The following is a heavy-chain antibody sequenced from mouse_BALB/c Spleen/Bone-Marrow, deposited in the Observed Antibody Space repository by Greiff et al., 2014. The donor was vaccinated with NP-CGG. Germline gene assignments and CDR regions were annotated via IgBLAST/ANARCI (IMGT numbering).Heavy chain of an antibody. J-gene: IGHJ2*01. CDR3: TTLARNYFDY. V-gene: IGHV1-5*01. CDR1: GYTFTSYW. Sequence: DVKLQESGTALARPGASVKMSCKASGYTFTSYWMHWVKQRPGQGLEWIGTIYPGNSDTTYNQKFKGKAKLAAVTSTSTAYMELSSLTNEDSAVYYCTTLARNYFDYWGQGTTLTVSS. CDR2: IYPGNSDT.